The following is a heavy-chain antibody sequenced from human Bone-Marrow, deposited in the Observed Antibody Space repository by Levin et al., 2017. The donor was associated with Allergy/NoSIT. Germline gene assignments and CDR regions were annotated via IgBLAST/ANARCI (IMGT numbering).Heavy chain of an antibody. D-gene: IGHD4-17*01. CDR1: GYTFTDYW. CDR2: LHPGDSSI. V-gene: IGHV5-51*01. CDR3: ARRYGDYLGFDP. J-gene: IGHJ5*02. Sequence: PGGSLRLSCKGSGYTFTDYWIGWVRQVPGKGLEWVAILHPGDSSIRYSPSFQGQVTMSVDKSIRTAYLQWSSLKASDTAMYYCARRYGDYLGFDPWGQGTLVTVSS.